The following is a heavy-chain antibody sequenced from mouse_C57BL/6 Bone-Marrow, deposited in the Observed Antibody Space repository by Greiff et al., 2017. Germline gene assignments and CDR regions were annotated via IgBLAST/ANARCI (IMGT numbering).Heavy chain of an antibody. Sequence: EVKLMESGGDLVKPGGSLKLSCAASGFTFSSYGMSWVRQTPDKRLEWVATISSGGSYTYYPDSVKGRFTISRDNAKNTLYLQMSSLKSEDTAMYYCARPLLLHWYFDVWGTGTTVTVSS. CDR3: ARPLLLHWYFDV. J-gene: IGHJ1*03. D-gene: IGHD2-1*01. CDR1: GFTFSSYG. V-gene: IGHV5-6*01. CDR2: ISSGGSYT.